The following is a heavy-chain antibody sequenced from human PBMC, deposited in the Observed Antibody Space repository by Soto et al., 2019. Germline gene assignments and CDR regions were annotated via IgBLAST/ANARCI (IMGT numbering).Heavy chain of an antibody. D-gene: IGHD6-6*01. V-gene: IGHV3-30*18. CDR3: AKDRIAARDGHYYYYGMDV. J-gene: IGHJ6*02. Sequence: QVQLVESGGGVVQPGRSLRLSCAASGFTFSSYGMHWVRQAPGKGLEWVAVISYDGSNKYYADSVKGRFTISRDNSKNXLXXQMNSLRAEDTAVYYCAKDRIAARDGHYYYYGMDVWGQGTTVTVSS. CDR2: ISYDGSNK. CDR1: GFTFSSYG.